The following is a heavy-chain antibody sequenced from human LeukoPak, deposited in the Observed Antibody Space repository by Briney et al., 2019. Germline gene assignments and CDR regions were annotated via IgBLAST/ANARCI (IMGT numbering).Heavy chain of an antibody. CDR3: ARGPKSGAAFDI. J-gene: IGHJ3*02. V-gene: IGHV6-1*01. Sequence: SQTLSLTCAISGNCVSSNNAVWNWFRQSPSRGLEWLGRTYSRSKWYNDYAVSVKSRITINPDTSKNQFSLQLNSVTPEDTAVYYCARGPKSGAAFDIWGQGTMVTVSS. D-gene: IGHD3-10*01. CDR1: GNCVSSNNAV. CDR2: TYSRSKWYN.